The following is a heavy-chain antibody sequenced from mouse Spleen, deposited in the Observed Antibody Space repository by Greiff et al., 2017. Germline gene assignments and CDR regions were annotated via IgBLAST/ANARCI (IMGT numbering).Heavy chain of an antibody. CDR1: GYTFTDYN. CDR2: IYPYNGGT. J-gene: IGHJ4*01. CDR3: ARWAIYYYAMDY. Sequence: LMEPGASVKISCKASGYTFTDYNMHWVKQSHGKSLEWIGYIYPYNGGTGYNQKFKSKATLTVDNSSSTAYMELRSLTSEDSAVYYCARWAIYYYAMDYWGQGTSVTVSS. V-gene: IGHV1S29*02.